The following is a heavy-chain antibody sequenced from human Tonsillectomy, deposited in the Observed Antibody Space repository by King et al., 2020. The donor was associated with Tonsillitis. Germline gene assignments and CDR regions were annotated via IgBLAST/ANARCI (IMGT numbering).Heavy chain of an antibody. CDR3: VREMLTGSCADY. CDR1: GCTFRSDA. Sequence: VQLVESGGGLVQPGGPLRLSCAASGCTFRSDALSWVRQFPGKGLQGVSSISGSGDKTYYIDSVKGRFTSSRDNSKKPVSLQMNSLRAEDTGVYYCVREMLTGSCADYWGQGTLVTVSS. D-gene: IGHD2-15*01. J-gene: IGHJ4*02. CDR2: ISGSGDKT. V-gene: IGHV3-23*04.